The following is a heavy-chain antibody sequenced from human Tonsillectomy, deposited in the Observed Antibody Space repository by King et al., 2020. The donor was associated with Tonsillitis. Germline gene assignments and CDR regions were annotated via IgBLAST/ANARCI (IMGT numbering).Heavy chain of an antibody. J-gene: IGHJ6*04. CDR3: ASWSSARGQVDDYYYYYGMDV. CDR2: ISSSSSTI. Sequence: VQLVESGGGLVQPGGSLRLSCAASGFTFSSYSMNWVRQAPGKGLEWVSYISSSSSTIYYADSVKGRFTISRDNAKNSLYLQMNSLRAEDTAVYYCASWSSARGQVDDYYYYYGMDVWGKGTTVTVSS. V-gene: IGHV3-48*01. CDR1: GFTFSSYS. D-gene: IGHD5-12*01.